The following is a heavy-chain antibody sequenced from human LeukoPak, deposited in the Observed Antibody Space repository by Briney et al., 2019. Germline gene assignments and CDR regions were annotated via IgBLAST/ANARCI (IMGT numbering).Heavy chain of an antibody. Sequence: GGSLRLSCAASGFTFSSYAMSWVRQAPGKGLEWVSAISGSGGSTYYADSVKGRFTISRDNSKNTLYLQMNSLRAEDTAVYYCAKDQWGIAARLYYYYYMDVWGKGTTVTVSS. J-gene: IGHJ6*03. CDR3: AKDQWGIAARLYYYYYMDV. CDR1: GFTFSSYA. V-gene: IGHV3-23*01. D-gene: IGHD6-6*01. CDR2: ISGSGGST.